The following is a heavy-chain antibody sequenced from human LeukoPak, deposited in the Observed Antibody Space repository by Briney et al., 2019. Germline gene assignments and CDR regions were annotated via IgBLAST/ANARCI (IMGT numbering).Heavy chain of an antibody. V-gene: IGHV3-30*16. D-gene: IGHD3-22*01. CDR2: MSYHGSNK. CDR3: ARDIPYDSSGDVGNAFDI. J-gene: IGHJ3*02. CDR1: GFTATSYA. Sequence: GRSLRLSCAASGFTATSYAMHWVPQAPGKGLEWVAVMSYHGSNKYYADSVKGRFTISRDNSKNTLYLQMNSLIAEDTAVYYCARDIPYDSSGDVGNAFDIWGQGTMDTVSS.